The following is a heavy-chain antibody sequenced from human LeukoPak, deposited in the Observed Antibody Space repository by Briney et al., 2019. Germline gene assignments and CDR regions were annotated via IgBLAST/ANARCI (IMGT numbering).Heavy chain of an antibody. Sequence: GGSLRLSCAASGFTFSDYYMGWVRRAPGKGLEWVSYITNGGGGTYYPDSVKGRFTISRDNAKKSLYLQVSSLRAEDTAVYYCARALNDAFDIWGQGTMVTVSS. CDR2: ITNGGGGT. J-gene: IGHJ3*02. CDR3: ARALNDAFDI. CDR1: GFTFSDYY. V-gene: IGHV3-11*04.